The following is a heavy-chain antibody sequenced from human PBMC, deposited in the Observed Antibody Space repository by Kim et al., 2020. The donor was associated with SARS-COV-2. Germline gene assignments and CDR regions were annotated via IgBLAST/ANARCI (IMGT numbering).Heavy chain of an antibody. V-gene: IGHV5-10-1*01. Sequence: SPSFQGHVTISADKSISTAYLQWSSLQASDTAMYYCARRSGNGYKYWFDPWGQGTLVTVSS. CDR3: ARRSGNGYKYWFDP. J-gene: IGHJ5*02. D-gene: IGHD5-12*01.